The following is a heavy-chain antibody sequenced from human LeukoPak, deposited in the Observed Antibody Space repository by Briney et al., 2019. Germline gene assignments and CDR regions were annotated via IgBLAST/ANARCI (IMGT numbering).Heavy chain of an antibody. V-gene: IGHV4-34*01. D-gene: IGHD3-22*01. CDR2: INHSGST. Sequence: SETLSLTCAVYGGSFSGYYWSWIRQPPGKGLEWIGEINHSGSTNYNPSLKSRVTISVDTSKNQFSLKLSSVTAADTAVYYCARAAGKVVALFDYWGQGTLVTVSS. CDR1: GGSFSGYY. J-gene: IGHJ4*02. CDR3: ARAAGKVVALFDY.